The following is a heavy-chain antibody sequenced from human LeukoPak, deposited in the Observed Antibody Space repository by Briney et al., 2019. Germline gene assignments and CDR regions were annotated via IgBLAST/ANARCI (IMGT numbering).Heavy chain of an antibody. J-gene: IGHJ6*02. CDR1: GGSISSGGYY. V-gene: IGHV4-30-4*01. CDR3: ARGGGAGLQYGMDV. Sequence: SETLSLTCTVSGGSISSGGYYWSWIRQPPGKGLEWIGYIYYSGSTYYNPSLKSRVTISVDTSKNQFSLKLSSVTAADTAVYYCARGGGAGLQYGMDVWGQGTTVTVSS. CDR2: IYYSGST. D-gene: IGHD5-24*01.